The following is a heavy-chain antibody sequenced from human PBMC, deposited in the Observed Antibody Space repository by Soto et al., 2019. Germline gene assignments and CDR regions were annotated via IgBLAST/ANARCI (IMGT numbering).Heavy chain of an antibody. CDR3: ARVRYYDSSGYLYYYYGMDV. CDR2: IYHSGST. D-gene: IGHD3-22*01. J-gene: IGHJ6*02. Sequence: PSETLSLTCAVSGGSISSSNWWSCVRQPPGKGLEWIGEIYHSGSTNYNPSLKSRVTISVDKSKNQFSLKLSSVTAADTAVYYCARVRYYDSSGYLYYYYGMDVWGQGTTVTVSS. V-gene: IGHV4-4*02. CDR1: GGSISSSNW.